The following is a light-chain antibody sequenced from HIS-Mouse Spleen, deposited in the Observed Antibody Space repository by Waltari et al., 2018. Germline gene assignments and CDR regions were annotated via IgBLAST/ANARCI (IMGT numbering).Light chain of an antibody. CDR1: NIGSKS. CDR2: DDS. J-gene: IGLJ2*01. CDR3: QVWDSSSDHVV. V-gene: IGLV3-21*03. Sequence: SYVLTQPPSVSVAPGTTARVTCGGNNIGSKSVHWYQQKPGQAPVLVVHDDSDRPSGIPERFSGSNSGNTANLTISRVEAGDEADYYCQVWDSSSDHVVFGGGTKLTVL.